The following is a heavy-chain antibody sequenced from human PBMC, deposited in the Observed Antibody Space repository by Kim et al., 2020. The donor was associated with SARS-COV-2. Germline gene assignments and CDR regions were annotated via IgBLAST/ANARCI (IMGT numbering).Heavy chain of an antibody. CDR1: EYTFTNYY. Sequence: ASVKVSCKASEYTFTNYYIHWVRQAPGQGLEWVGIINPSGGSKSYAQKFQGRVTMTRDTSTSTVYMELSSLKSEDTAVYYCARESAATGGFDIWGQGTMVTVSS. J-gene: IGHJ3*02. D-gene: IGHD2-15*01. CDR3: ARESAATGGFDI. CDR2: INPSGGSK. V-gene: IGHV1-46*01.